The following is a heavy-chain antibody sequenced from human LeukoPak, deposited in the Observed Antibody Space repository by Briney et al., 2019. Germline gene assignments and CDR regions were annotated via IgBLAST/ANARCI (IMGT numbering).Heavy chain of an antibody. CDR2: IYYSGST. CDR1: GGSISSGDYY. D-gene: IGHD6-13*01. J-gene: IGHJ4*02. Sequence: PSETLSLTCTGSGGSISSGDYYWSWIRQPPGKGLEWIGYIYYSGSTYYNPSLKSRVTISVDTSKNQFSLKLSSVTAADTAVYYCARIREDSSSFHDYWGQGTLVTVSS. CDR3: ARIREDSSSFHDY. V-gene: IGHV4-30-4*08.